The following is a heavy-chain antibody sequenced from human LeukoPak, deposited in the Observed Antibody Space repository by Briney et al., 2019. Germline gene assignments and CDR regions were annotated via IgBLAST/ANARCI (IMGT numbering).Heavy chain of an antibody. CDR2: ISYDGSNK. D-gene: IGHD6-19*01. Sequence: GGSLRLSCAASGFTFSSYAMHWVRQAPGKGLEWVAVISYDGSNKYYADSVKGRFTISRDNSKNTLYLQMNSLRAEDTAVYYCARDPYSSGLAPCYYYGMDVWGQGTTVTVSS. V-gene: IGHV3-30-3*01. J-gene: IGHJ6*02. CDR1: GFTFSSYA. CDR3: ARDPYSSGLAPCYYYGMDV.